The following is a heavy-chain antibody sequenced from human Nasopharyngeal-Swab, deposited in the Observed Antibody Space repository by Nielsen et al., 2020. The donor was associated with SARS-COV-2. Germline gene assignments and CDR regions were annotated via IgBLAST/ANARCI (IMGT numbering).Heavy chain of an antibody. CDR1: GFTFSSYA. D-gene: IGHD1-1*01. V-gene: IGHV3-23*01. J-gene: IGHJ2*01. CDR2: TSGSGGST. Sequence: GESLKISCAASGFTFSSYAMSWVRQAPGKGLEWVSATSGSGGSTYYADSVKGRFTISRDNSKNTLYLQMNSLRAEDTAVYYCAKDLDWNWYFDLWGRGTLVTVSS. CDR3: AKDLDWNWYFDL.